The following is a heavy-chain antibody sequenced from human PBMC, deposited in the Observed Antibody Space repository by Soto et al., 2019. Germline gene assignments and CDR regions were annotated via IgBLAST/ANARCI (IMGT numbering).Heavy chain of an antibody. D-gene: IGHD2-15*01. CDR1: GFTFSSYG. V-gene: IGHV3-30*18. Sequence: LKISCAASGFTFSSYGMHWVRQAPGKGLEWVAVISYDGSNKYYADSVKGRFTISRDNSKNTLYLQMNSLRAEDTAVYYCAKGILSPPYYYYYGMDVWGQGTTVTVSS. J-gene: IGHJ6*02. CDR3: AKGILSPPYYYYYGMDV. CDR2: ISYDGSNK.